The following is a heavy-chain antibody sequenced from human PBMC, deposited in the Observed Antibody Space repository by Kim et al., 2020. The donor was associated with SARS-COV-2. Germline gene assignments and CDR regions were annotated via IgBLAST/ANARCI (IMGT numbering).Heavy chain of an antibody. Sequence: GGSLRLSCAASGFTVTNYWMHWVRQAPGKGLVWVARIKSEGTGISYADSVKGRFTISRDNANNTLYLQMNNLRAEDTAVYYCASDTVLYGLDVWGQGTTATVSS. D-gene: IGHD4-4*01. V-gene: IGHV3-74*01. CDR2: IKSEGTGI. CDR3: ASDTVLYGLDV. CDR1: GFTVTNYW. J-gene: IGHJ6*02.